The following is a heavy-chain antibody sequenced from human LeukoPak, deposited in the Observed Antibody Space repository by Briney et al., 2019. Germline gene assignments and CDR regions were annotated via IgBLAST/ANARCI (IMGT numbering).Heavy chain of an antibody. V-gene: IGHV3-74*03. D-gene: IGHD3-10*01. CDR2: VTSDGSIT. CDR1: GFTFSSYW. CDR3: AGDVPGQFGGVDY. J-gene: IGHJ4*02. Sequence: PGGSLRLSCAASGFTFSSYWMHWVRQGRGKGLVWVSRVTSDGSITTYADSVKGRFTISRNNAKNTLYLQMNSLRAEDTAVYYCAGDVPGQFGGVDYWGQGTQVTVSS.